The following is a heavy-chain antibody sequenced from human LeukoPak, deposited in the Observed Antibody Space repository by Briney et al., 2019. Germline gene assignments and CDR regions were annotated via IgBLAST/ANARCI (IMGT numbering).Heavy chain of an antibody. V-gene: IGHV4-4*02. J-gene: IGHJ6*02. CDR2: IYHSGST. CDR1: GGSISSSNW. CDR3: ARRVDSSGWRPFYYYYGMDV. Sequence: SGALSLTCAVSGGSISSSNWWSWVRQPPGKGLEWIGEIYHSGSTNYNPSLKSRVTISVDKSKNQFSLKLSSVTAADTAVYYCARRVDSSGWRPFYYYYGMDVWGQGTTVTVSS. D-gene: IGHD6-19*01.